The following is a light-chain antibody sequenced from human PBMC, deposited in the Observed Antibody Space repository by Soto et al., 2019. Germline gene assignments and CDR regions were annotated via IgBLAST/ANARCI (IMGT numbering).Light chain of an antibody. V-gene: IGKV3-15*01. CDR2: GAS. CDR1: QSVTTN. Sequence: EVVMTQSPATLSVSPGERATLSCRASQSVTTNMAWYQQKPGQAPRLLIYGASTRATGIPARFSGSGSGTDFTLTISSLQSEDFAVYFCQQYYITPHTFGQGTKLEI. J-gene: IGKJ2*01. CDR3: QQYYITPHT.